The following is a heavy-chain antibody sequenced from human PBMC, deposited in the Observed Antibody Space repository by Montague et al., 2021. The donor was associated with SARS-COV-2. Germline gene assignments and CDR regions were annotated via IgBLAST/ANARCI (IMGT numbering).Heavy chain of an antibody. CDR3: AKQWGTITTTFDY. CDR1: GFTFNTYG. V-gene: IGHV3-23*01. Sequence: SLRLSCAASGFTFNTYGMSWVRQAPGQGLEWVSCISGSGGTYYAGSVKGRFAISRDTSNNTLYLQMNSLRAEDTAIYYCAKQWGTITTTFDYWGQGSLVTVSS. CDR2: ISGSGGT. J-gene: IGHJ4*02. D-gene: IGHD3-16*01.